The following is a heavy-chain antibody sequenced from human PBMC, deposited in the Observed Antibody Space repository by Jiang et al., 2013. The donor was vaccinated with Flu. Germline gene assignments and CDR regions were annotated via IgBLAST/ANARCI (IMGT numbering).Heavy chain of an antibody. V-gene: IGHV1-18*01. CDR1: GYTFTTYG. CDR3: ARDDGDGLGVTTLAPNY. J-gene: IGHJ4*02. Sequence: KKPGASVKVSCKASGYTFTTYGISWVRQAPGQGLEWMGWISAYNGNTNYAQKLQGRVTMTTDTSTSTAYMELRSLRSDDTAVYYCARDDGDGLGVTTLAPNYWGQGTLVTVSS. D-gene: IGHD4-17*01. CDR2: ISAYNGNT.